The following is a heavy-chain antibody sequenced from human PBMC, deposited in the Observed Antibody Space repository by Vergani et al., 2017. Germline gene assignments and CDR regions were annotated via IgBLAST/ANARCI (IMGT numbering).Heavy chain of an antibody. CDR2: ISYDGSNK. D-gene: IGHD3-3*01. CDR1: GFTFSSYG. CDR3: AKEDYDFWRGYYKYFDY. J-gene: IGHJ4*02. V-gene: IGHV3-30*18. Sequence: QVQLVESGGGVVQPGRSLRLSCAASGFTFSSYGMHWVRQAPGKGLEWVAVISYDGSNKYYADSVKGRFTISRDNSKNTLYLQMNSLRAEDTAVYYCAKEDYDFWRGYYKYFDYWGQGTLVTVSS.